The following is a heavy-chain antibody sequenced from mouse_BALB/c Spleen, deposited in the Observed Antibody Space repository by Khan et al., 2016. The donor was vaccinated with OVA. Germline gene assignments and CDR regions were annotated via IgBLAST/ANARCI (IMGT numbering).Heavy chain of an antibody. V-gene: IGHV5-6*01. CDR1: GFTFSSYS. D-gene: IGHD4-1*01. J-gene: IGHJ3*01. CDR2: ISNGGDYN. CDR3: ADHVTGSFAY. Sequence: EVKLVESGGDLVKPGGSLKLSCAASGFTFSSYSMSWVRQTPDKRLEWVASISNGGDYNYYPDSVKGRFTISRDNAKNTLYLQMSDLKSEDTAMYYCADHVTGSFAYWGQGTLVTVSA.